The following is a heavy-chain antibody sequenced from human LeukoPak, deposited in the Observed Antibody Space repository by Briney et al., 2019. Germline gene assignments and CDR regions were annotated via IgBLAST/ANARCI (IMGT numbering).Heavy chain of an antibody. CDR3: ARPRYCSGGSCFHFDY. D-gene: IGHD2-15*01. J-gene: IGHJ4*02. V-gene: IGHV4-61*02. Sequence: SETLSLTCTVSGGPISSGSYYWSWIRQPAGKGLEWIGRIYTSGSTNYNPSLKSRVTISVDTSKNQFSLKLSSVTAADTAVYYCARPRYCSGGSCFHFDYWGQGTLVTVSS. CDR2: IYTSGST. CDR1: GGPISSGSYY.